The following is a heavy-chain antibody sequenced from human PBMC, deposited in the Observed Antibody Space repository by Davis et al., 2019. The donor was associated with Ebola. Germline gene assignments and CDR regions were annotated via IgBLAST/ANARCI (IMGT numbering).Heavy chain of an antibody. CDR3: ARVLNGITFRPHDY. V-gene: IGHV4-30-4*01. D-gene: IGHD3-16*01. CDR2: LYYSGST. Sequence: MPSETLSLTCTVSGGSISSGDYYWSWIRQPPGKGLEWIGYLYYSGSTYYNPSLKSRVTISVDTSKNQFSLKLSSVTAADTAVYYCARVLNGITFRPHDYWGQGTLVTVSS. CDR1: GGSISSGDYY. J-gene: IGHJ4*02.